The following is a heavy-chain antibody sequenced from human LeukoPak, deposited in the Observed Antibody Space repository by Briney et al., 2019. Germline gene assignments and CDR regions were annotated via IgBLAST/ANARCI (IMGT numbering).Heavy chain of an antibody. CDR3: ARSFLGGWYYFDY. D-gene: IGHD6-19*01. Sequence: SETLSLTCAVYGGSFSGYYWSWIRQPPGKGLEWIGEINHSGSTNYSPSLKSRVTILVDTSKNQFSLKLSSVTAADTAVYYCARSFLGGWYYFDYWGQGTLVTVSS. CDR2: INHSGST. V-gene: IGHV4-34*01. J-gene: IGHJ4*02. CDR1: GGSFSGYY.